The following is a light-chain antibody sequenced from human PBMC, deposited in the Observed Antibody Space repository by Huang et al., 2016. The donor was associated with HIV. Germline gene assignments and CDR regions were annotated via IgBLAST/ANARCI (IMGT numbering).Light chain of an antibody. J-gene: IGKJ4*01. CDR2: VAS. V-gene: IGKV1-39*01. CDR1: QSIGTY. Sequence: DIQMTQSPSSLSASLGDRVTIACRASQSIGTYLNWYQQKPGKAPRLLIQVASGLQSGVPSRFIGSGSGTDFTLTISSLQPEDFATDYCQQSYSALGLTFGGGTKVEIK. CDR3: QQSYSALGLT.